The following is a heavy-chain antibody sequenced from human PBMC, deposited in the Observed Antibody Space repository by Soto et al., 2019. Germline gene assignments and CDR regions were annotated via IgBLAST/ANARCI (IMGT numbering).Heavy chain of an antibody. Sequence: EKELENVSAISSNGGSTYYADSVKGRFTISRDNSKNTLYLQMSSLRAEDTAVYYCVKSDIVLEVDVSAVRAVSDIWLKRTMDIVS. D-gene: IGHD2-8*02. V-gene: IGHV3-64D*08. J-gene: IGHJ3*02. CDR2: ISSNGGST. CDR3: VKSDIVLEVDVSAVRAVSDI.